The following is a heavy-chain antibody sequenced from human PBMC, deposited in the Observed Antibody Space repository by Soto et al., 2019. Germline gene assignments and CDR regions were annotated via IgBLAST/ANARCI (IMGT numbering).Heavy chain of an antibody. CDR1: GFTFSSYA. V-gene: IGHV3-23*04. D-gene: IGHD3-3*01. Sequence: EVQLVESGGGLVQWGGSLRLSCAASGFTFSSYAMSWVRQAPGKGLEWVSAISGSGGSTYYADSVKGRFTISRDNSKNTLYLQMNSLRAEDTAVYYCAKAQDYYDPTDPDYYGMDVWGQGTTVTVSS. J-gene: IGHJ6*02. CDR3: AKAQDYYDPTDPDYYGMDV. CDR2: ISGSGGST.